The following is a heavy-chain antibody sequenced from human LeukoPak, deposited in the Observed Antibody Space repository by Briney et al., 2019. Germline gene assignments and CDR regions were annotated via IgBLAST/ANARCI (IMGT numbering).Heavy chain of an antibody. V-gene: IGHV4-39*01. J-gene: IGHJ5*02. D-gene: IGHD1-26*01. Sequence: SETLSLTCTVSGGSISSGSYFWGWIRQPPGKGLERIGSIYYSGTTSYNPSLKSRVTISVDTSENQFSLKLSSVTAADTAVYYCARHIGGSYRRFDPWGQGTLVTVSS. CDR1: GGSISSGSYF. CDR2: IYYSGTT. CDR3: ARHIGGSYRRFDP.